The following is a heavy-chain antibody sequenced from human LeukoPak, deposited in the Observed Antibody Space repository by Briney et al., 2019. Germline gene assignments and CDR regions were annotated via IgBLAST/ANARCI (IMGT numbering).Heavy chain of an antibody. Sequence: GGSLRLSCAASGFTFSSYAMSWVRQAPGKGLEWVSAISGSGGSTYYADSVKGRFTISRDNSKNTLYLQMSSLRAEDTAVYYCAKYQSSNTLFDYWGQGTLVTVSS. CDR3: AKYQSSNTLFDY. J-gene: IGHJ4*02. CDR2: ISGSGGST. V-gene: IGHV3-23*01. CDR1: GFTFSSYA. D-gene: IGHD3-10*01.